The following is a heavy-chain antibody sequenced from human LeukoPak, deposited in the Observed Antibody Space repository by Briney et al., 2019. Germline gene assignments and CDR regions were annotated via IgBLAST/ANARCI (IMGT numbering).Heavy chain of an antibody. CDR3: TYGMDV. CDR2: IIPILGIA. CDR1: GYTFTGYY. J-gene: IGHJ6*02. Sequence: SVKVSCKASGYTFTGYYMHWVRQAPGQGLEWMGRIIPILGIANYAQKFQGRVTITADKSTSTAYMELSSLRSEDTAVYYCTYGMDVWGQGTTVTVSS. V-gene: IGHV1-69*02.